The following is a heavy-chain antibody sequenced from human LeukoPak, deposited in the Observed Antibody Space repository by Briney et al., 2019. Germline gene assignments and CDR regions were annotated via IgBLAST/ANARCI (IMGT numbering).Heavy chain of an antibody. V-gene: IGHV5-51*01. CDR2: IYPGDSDT. CDR3: ARRVAAAGRGPDAFDI. D-gene: IGHD6-13*01. Sequence: GESLKISCKGSGYSFTSYWIGWVRQMPGKGLEWMGIIYPGDSDTRYSPSFQGQVTISADKSISTAYLQWSSLKASDTAMYYFARRVAAAGRGPDAFDIWGQGTMVTVSS. J-gene: IGHJ3*02. CDR1: GYSFTSYW.